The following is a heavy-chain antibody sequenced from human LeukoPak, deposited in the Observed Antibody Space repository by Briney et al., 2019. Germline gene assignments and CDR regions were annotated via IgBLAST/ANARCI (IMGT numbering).Heavy chain of an antibody. J-gene: IGHJ4*02. D-gene: IGHD2-15*01. V-gene: IGHV2-5*02. CDR2: IYWDDDE. Sequence: SGPTLVNPTQTLTLTCTFSGFSLSTSGMGVGWIRQPPGKALEWLALIYWDDDERYSPSLKSRLTITKDTSKNQVVLTMTNMDPVDTATYYCAQVVSPRILNYWGQGTLVTVSS. CDR3: AQVVSPRILNY. CDR1: GFSLSTSGMG.